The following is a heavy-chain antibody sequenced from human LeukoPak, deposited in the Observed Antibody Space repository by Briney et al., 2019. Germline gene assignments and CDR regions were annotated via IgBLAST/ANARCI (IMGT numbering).Heavy chain of an antibody. CDR1: GYTFTGYY. D-gene: IGHD5-18*01. J-gene: IGHJ6*02. Sequence: ASVTVSCKASGYTFTGYYMHWVRQAPGQGLEWMGWINPNSGGTNYAQKFQGRVTMTRDTSISTAYMELSRLRSDDTAVYYCAGAGYSYGYYGMDVWGQGTTVTVSS. CDR3: AGAGYSYGYYGMDV. CDR2: INPNSGGT. V-gene: IGHV1-2*02.